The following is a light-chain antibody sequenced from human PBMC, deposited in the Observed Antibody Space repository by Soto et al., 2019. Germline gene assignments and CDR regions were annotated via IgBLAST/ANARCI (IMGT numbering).Light chain of an antibody. CDR1: QSVSSF. CDR2: DAS. J-gene: IGKJ1*01. Sequence: EIVLTQSPATLSLSPGERATLSCRVSQSVSSFLGWYQQKPGQAPRLLIYDASNRAPGIPARFSGSGSGTDFTLTISSLEPEDFAVYYCQQRSSWTFGQGTKVEIK. CDR3: QQRSSWT. V-gene: IGKV3-11*01.